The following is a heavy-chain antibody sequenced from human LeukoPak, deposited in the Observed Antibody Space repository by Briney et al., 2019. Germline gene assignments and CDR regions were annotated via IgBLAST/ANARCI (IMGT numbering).Heavy chain of an antibody. J-gene: IGHJ4*02. CDR3: ARSFDCSSTSCPYGY. D-gene: IGHD2-2*01. Sequence: GGSLRLSCAASGFTFSSYSMNWVRQAPGKGLEWVSSISSSSSYIYYADSVKGRFTISRDNAKNSLYLQMNSLRAEDTAVYYCARSFDCSSTSCPYGYWGRGTLVTVSS. V-gene: IGHV3-21*01. CDR2: ISSSSSYI. CDR1: GFTFSSYS.